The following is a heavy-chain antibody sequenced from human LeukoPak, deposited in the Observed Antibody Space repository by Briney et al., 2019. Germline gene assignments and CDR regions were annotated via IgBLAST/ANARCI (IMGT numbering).Heavy chain of an antibody. CDR2: ISRDGATT. CDR3: AKGGYDFDF. CDR1: GLTLDDYA. J-gene: IGHJ4*02. V-gene: IGHV3-43*02. D-gene: IGHD5-12*01. Sequence: PGGSLRLSCAASGLTLDDYAMHWVRQPPGKGLEWVSLISRDGATTFYADSVKGRFSISRDNRKNSLYLQMNNLRTEDTGLYYSAKGGYDFDFWGQGTLVTVSS.